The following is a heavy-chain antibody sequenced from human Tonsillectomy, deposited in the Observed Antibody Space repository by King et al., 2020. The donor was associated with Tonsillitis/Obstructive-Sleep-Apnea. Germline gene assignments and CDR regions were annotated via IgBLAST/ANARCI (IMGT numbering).Heavy chain of an antibody. CDR1: GFTFDDYT. Sequence: VQLVESGGVVVQPGGSLRLSCAASGFTFDDYTMHWVRQAPGKGLDWVSLISWDGGSPYYADSVKCRFTNSRTNSKNSLYLQMNSLRTVDTALYYCAKGEVVPAAKTFDYWGQGTLVTVSS. CDR2: ISWDGGSP. V-gene: IGHV3-43*01. J-gene: IGHJ4*02. CDR3: AKGEVVPAAKTFDY. D-gene: IGHD2-2*01.